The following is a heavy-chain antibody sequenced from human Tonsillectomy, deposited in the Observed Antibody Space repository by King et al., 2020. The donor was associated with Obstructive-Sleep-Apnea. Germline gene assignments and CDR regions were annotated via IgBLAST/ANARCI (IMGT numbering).Heavy chain of an antibody. CDR1: GFTFSNAW. J-gene: IGHJ3*02. CDR3: TTEVLTDYYGSGSYFSDAFDI. D-gene: IGHD3-10*01. V-gene: IGHV3-15*01. Sequence: VQLVESGGGLVKPGGSLRLSCAASGFTFSNAWMSWVRQAPGKGLEWVGRIKSKTDGGTTDYAAPVTGRFTISRDDSKNTLYLKMHSLKTEDTAVYYFTTEVLTDYYGSGSYFSDAFDIWGQGTMVTVSS. CDR2: IKSKTDGGTT.